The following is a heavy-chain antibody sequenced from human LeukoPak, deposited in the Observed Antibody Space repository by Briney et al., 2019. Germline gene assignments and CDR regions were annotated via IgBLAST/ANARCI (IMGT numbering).Heavy chain of an antibody. J-gene: IGHJ4*02. D-gene: IGHD4-11*01. V-gene: IGHV1-69*04. CDR2: IIPILGIA. Sequence: ASVKVSCKASGGTFSSYAISWVRQAPGQGLEWMGRIIPILGIANYAQKFQDRVTITADKSTSTAYMELSSLRSEDTAVYYCARGPDYRFDYWGQGTLVTVSS. CDR1: GGTFSSYA. CDR3: ARGPDYRFDY.